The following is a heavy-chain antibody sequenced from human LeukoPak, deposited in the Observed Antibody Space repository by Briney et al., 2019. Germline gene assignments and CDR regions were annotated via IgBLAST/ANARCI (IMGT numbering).Heavy chain of an antibody. J-gene: IGHJ4*02. V-gene: IGHV3-30*04. CDR2: ISYDGSNK. CDR3: ARGGVGAVDY. CDR1: GFIFSSCA. D-gene: IGHD1-26*01. Sequence: GGSLRLFCAASGFIFSSCAVLWVRKAPGKGLEGVAVISYDGSNKYYADSVKGRFTISRDNSKNTLYLQMNSLRAEDTAVYYCARGGVGAVDYWGQGTLVTVSS.